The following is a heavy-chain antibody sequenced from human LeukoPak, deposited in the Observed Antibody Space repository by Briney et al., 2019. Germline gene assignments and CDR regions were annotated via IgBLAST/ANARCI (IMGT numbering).Heavy chain of an antibody. CDR3: AKVGLTTVTTYFDY. Sequence: GGSLRLSCAASGFTFDDYAMHWVRQAPGKGLEWVSGISWNSGSIGYADSVKGRFTISRDNAKNSLYLQMNSLRAEDTALYYCAKVGLTTVTTYFDYWDQGTLVTVSS. V-gene: IGHV3-9*01. D-gene: IGHD4-17*01. CDR2: ISWNSGSI. J-gene: IGHJ4*02. CDR1: GFTFDDYA.